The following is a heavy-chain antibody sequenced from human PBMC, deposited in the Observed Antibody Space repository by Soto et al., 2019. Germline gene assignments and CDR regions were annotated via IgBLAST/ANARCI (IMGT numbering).Heavy chain of an antibody. CDR2: MNPNSGNT. V-gene: IGHV1-8*01. CDR1: GYTFTSYD. Sequence: ASVKVSCKASGYTFTSYDINWVRQATGQGLEWMGWMNPNSGNTGYAQKFQGRATMTRNTSISTAYMELSSLRSEDTAVYYCARGSGLRYFDWLPPPGYYYGMDVWGQGTTVTVSS. J-gene: IGHJ6*02. D-gene: IGHD3-9*01. CDR3: ARGSGLRYFDWLPPPGYYYGMDV.